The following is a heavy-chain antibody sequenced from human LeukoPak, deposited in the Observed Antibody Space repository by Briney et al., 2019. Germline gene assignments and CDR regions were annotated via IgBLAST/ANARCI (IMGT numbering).Heavy chain of an antibody. CDR3: ARESMVRGVMAVDSFDY. J-gene: IGHJ4*02. CDR1: GGPISSYY. V-gene: IGHV4-4*07. D-gene: IGHD3-10*01. CDR2: IYTSGST. Sequence: SETLSLTCTVSGGPISSYYWSWMRQPAVKGLECIGRIYTSGSTNYNPSLKSRVTMSVDTSKSQFSLNLSCVTGADTAVYYCARESMVRGVMAVDSFDYWGQGTLVTVPS.